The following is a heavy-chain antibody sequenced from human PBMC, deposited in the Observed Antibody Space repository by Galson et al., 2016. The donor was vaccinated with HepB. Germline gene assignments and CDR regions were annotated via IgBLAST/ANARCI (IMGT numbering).Heavy chain of an antibody. CDR1: GFAFDDYV. D-gene: IGHD2-8*01. Sequence: SLRLSCAASGFAFDDYVMHWARQPPGKGLEWVSHISWNSGTIAYADSVRGRFTVSRDNAKNSLYLQMNSLRAEDTAFYYCVKDTLQCSDGVCLPGYYFDSWGQGTLVTVSS. CDR3: VKDTLQCSDGVCLPGYYFDS. CDR2: ISWNSGTI. J-gene: IGHJ4*02. V-gene: IGHV3-9*01.